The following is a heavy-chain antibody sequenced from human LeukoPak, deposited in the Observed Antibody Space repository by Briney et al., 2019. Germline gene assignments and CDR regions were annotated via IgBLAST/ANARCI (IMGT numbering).Heavy chain of an antibody. CDR3: ARTNSSGWFTNNWFDP. D-gene: IGHD6-19*01. V-gene: IGHV4-39*07. CDR1: GGSISSSTYY. J-gene: IGHJ5*02. Sequence: SETLSLTCTVSGGSISSSTYYWAWIRQPPGKGLEWIGSIYYSGSTYYNPSLKSRVTISVDTSKNQFSLKLSSVTAADTAVYHCARTNSSGWFTNNWFDPWGRGTLVTVSS. CDR2: IYYSGST.